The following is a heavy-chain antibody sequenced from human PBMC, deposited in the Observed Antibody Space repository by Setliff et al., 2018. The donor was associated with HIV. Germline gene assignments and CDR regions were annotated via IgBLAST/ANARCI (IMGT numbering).Heavy chain of an antibody. CDR1: GFTLSHAY. Sequence: GGSLRLSCAVSGFTLSHAYMSWVRQAPGKGLEWVGRIKSKTDGGTADYAAPVKGRFTISRDDSKNTLFLQINSLKTDDTAVYYCNTDFLWNSLSFSDTRGQGTLVTVSS. D-gene: IGHD1-7*01. J-gene: IGHJ5*02. CDR2: IKSKTDGGTA. V-gene: IGHV3-15*01. CDR3: NTDFLWNSLSFSDT.